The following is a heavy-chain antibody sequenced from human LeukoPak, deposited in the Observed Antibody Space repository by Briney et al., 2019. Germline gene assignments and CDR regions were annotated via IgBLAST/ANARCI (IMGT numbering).Heavy chain of an antibody. CDR2: ISSSSSYI. Sequence: GGSLRLSCAASGFTLSSYSMNWVRQAPGKGLEWVSSISSSSSYIYYADSVKGRFTISRDNAKNSLYLQMNSLRAEDTAVYYCARGYYDILTGYSPDAFDIWGQGTMVTVSS. CDR1: GFTLSSYS. D-gene: IGHD3-9*01. CDR3: ARGYYDILTGYSPDAFDI. J-gene: IGHJ3*02. V-gene: IGHV3-21*01.